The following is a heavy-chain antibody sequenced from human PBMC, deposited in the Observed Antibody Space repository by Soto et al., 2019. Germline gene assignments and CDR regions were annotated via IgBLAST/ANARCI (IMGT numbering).Heavy chain of an antibody. Sequence: EVQLVESGGGLVQPGWSLRLSCAASGFTFDDYAMHWVRQAPGKGLEWVSGISWNSGTIGYADSVKGRFTISRDNAKNSLYLQMNSLRAEDTALYYCAKARGGVGYYYYGMDVWGQGTTVTVSS. CDR1: GFTFDDYA. CDR3: AKARGGVGYYYYGMDV. J-gene: IGHJ6*02. D-gene: IGHD2-15*01. V-gene: IGHV3-9*01. CDR2: ISWNSGTI.